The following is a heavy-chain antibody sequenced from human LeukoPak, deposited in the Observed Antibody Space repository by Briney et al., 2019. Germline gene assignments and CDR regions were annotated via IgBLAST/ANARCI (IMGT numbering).Heavy chain of an antibody. Sequence: GGSLRLSCAASGFTFSSYALSWVRQAPGKGLEWVSVIYDGGGTYYADSVKGRFTISRDNSKNTLYLQMNSLRAEDTAVYYCANFAAPYFDYWGQGTLVTVSS. CDR1: GFTFSSYA. V-gene: IGHV3-23*03. J-gene: IGHJ4*02. CDR3: ANFAAPYFDY. CDR2: IYDGGGT. D-gene: IGHD2-15*01.